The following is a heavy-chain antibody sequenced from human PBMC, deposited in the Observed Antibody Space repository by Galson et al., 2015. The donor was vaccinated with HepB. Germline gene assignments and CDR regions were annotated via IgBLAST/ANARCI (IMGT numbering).Heavy chain of an antibody. CDR2: INPSGGSA. D-gene: IGHD3-10*01. V-gene: IGHV1-46*01. J-gene: IGHJ4*02. CDR3: AREIPSGFRFEY. Sequence: SVKVSCKASGYTFTSYYMHWVRQAPGQGLEWMGIINPSGGSASYAQKFQGRVAMTRDTSTSTVYMDLSSLRSEDTAVYYCAREIPSGFRFEYWGQGTLVTVSS. CDR1: GYTFTSYY.